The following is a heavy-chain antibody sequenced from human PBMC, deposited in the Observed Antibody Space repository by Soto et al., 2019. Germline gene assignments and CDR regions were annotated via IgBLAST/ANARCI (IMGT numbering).Heavy chain of an antibody. Sequence: QVQLRQSGPGLVKPSQTLSLTCAISGDSVSRNGVAWNWIRQSPSRGLEWRGRTYYRSKWSYDYSVSLKSRIPINPDTSKRQFSLQLNSVTPDDTAVYYCVRGQHSAFYCWGQGTLVTVS. J-gene: IGHJ4*02. V-gene: IGHV6-1*01. CDR1: GDSVSRNGVA. D-gene: IGHD3-3*02. CDR2: TYYRSKWSY. CDR3: VRGQHSAFYC.